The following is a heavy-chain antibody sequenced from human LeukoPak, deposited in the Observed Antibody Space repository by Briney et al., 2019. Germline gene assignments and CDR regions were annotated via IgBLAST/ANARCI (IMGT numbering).Heavy chain of an antibody. D-gene: IGHD3-10*01. V-gene: IGHV1-69*13. CDR2: IIPNFGTA. CDR1: GGTFSSYA. CDR3: AREKFTMVRGVITYNWFDP. Sequence: SVKVSCKASGGTFSSYAISWVRQAPGQGLEWMGGIIPNFGTANYAQKFQGRVTITADESTSTAYMELSSLRSEDTAVYYCAREKFTMVRGVITYNWFDPWGRGTLVTVSA. J-gene: IGHJ5*02.